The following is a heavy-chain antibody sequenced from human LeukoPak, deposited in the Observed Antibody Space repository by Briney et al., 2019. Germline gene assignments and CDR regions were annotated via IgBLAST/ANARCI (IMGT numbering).Heavy chain of an antibody. CDR3: ARAYSSGWYIF. J-gene: IGHJ4*02. CDR1: GDSISTNEW. V-gene: IGHV4-4*02. D-gene: IGHD6-19*01. CDR2: VFHSGST. Sequence: PSETLSLTCSVSGDSISTNEWWSWVRQPPGKGLEWIGEVFHSGSTNYNPSLKSRVTISVDTSKNQFSLKLSSVTAADTAVYYCARAYSSGWYIFWGQGTLVTVSS.